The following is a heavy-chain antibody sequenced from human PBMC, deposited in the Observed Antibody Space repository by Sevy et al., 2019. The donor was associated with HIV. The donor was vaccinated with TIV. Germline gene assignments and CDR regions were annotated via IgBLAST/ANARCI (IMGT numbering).Heavy chain of an antibody. CDR1: GGSISSYY. CDR3: ARDRSTVGLDY. CDR2: IYSSGST. Sequence: SETLSLTCTVSGGSISSYYWSWIRQPPGKGLEWIGFIYSSGSTTYNPSLKSRVTISVDTSKNRFSLKLSSVTAADTAVYYCARDRSTVGLDYWGQGTLVTVSS. V-gene: IGHV4-59*13. D-gene: IGHD4-17*01. J-gene: IGHJ4*02.